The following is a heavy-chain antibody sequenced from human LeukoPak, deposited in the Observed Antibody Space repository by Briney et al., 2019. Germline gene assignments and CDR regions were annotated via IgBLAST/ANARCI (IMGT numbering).Heavy chain of an antibody. CDR1: GGSISHYY. CDR2: IYYSGST. D-gene: IGHD3-3*01. J-gene: IGHJ4*02. V-gene: IGHV4-59*12. Sequence: SETLSLTCTVSGGSISHYYWSWIRQPPAKGLEWIGYIYYSGSTNYNPSLKSRVTISVDTSKNQFSLKLSSVTAADTAVYYCARGGRSGYYIDYWGQGTLVTVSS. CDR3: ARGGRSGYYIDY.